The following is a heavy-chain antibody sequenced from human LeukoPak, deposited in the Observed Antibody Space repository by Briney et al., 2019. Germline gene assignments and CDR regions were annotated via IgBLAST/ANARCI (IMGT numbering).Heavy chain of an antibody. V-gene: IGHV3-53*01. J-gene: IGHJ2*01. D-gene: IGHD4-17*01. CDR2: TYYDGTT. CDR3: AKRGSTTAPQNWYFDL. Sequence: PGGSLRLSCAGSGFTVSSTYMSWVRQAPGKGLEWVSTTYYDGTTYYADSVKGRFTISRDYSKNTLYLQMNSLRAEDTAVYYCAKRGSTTAPQNWYFDLWGRGTLVTVSS. CDR1: GFTVSSTY.